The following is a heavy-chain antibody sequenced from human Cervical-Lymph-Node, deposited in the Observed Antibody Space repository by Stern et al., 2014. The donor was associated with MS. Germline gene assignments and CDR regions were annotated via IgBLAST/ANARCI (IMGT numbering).Heavy chain of an antibody. D-gene: IGHD6-6*01. V-gene: IGHV3-7*01. Sequence: EVQLVESGGGLVQPGGSLRLSCAASGFSFDSYWMSWVRQAPGKGLEWVANIRKDAVDKTYVDSVKGRFTVSRDNAKNSLYLQLDSLRVDDTAVYYCARLEYTSWSRGFDSWGQGTLVTVS. CDR1: GFSFDSYW. CDR3: ARLEYTSWSRGFDS. J-gene: IGHJ4*02. CDR2: IRKDAVDK.